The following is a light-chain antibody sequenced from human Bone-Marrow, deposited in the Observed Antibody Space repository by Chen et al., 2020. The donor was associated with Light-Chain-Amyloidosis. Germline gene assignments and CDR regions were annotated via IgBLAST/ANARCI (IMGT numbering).Light chain of an antibody. CDR2: EDD. J-gene: IGLJ3*02. Sequence: NFMLTQPHSVSEPPGKTVIISCTRRSGSIATNYGQWYQQRTGSSPTTVIYEDDQRPSGVPDRFSGSIDRSSNSASLTISGLKTEDEADYYCQSYQGSSQGVFGGGTKLTVL. CDR3: QSYQGSSQGV. V-gene: IGLV6-57*01. CDR1: SGSIATNY.